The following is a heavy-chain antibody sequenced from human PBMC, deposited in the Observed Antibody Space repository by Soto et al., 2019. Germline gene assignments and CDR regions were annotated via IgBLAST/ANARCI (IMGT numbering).Heavy chain of an antibody. Sequence: SETLSLTCTVSGGSISSYYWSWIRQPPGKGLEWIGYIYYSGSTNYNPSLKSRVTISVDTSKNQFSLKLSSVTAADTAVYYCARVLAARLYYWFDPWGQGTLVTVSS. V-gene: IGHV4-59*12. CDR2: IYYSGST. CDR3: ARVLAARLYYWFDP. J-gene: IGHJ5*02. CDR1: GGSISSYY. D-gene: IGHD6-6*01.